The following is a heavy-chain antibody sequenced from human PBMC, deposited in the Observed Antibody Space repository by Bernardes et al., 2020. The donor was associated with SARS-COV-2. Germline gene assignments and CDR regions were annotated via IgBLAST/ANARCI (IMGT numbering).Heavy chain of an antibody. CDR1: GGSIGSSSYF. CDR3: GRHTNYDFDTRTSGGDN. V-gene: IGHV4-39*01. J-gene: IGHJ4*02. CDR2: IYSSGST. Sequence: SETLSLTCIVSGGSIGSSSYFWGWIRRPPGKGLELIWSIYSSGSTSYSPSLKSRVTISVDTSKNQFSLNLSTVTAADTAVYYCGRHTNYDFDTRTSGGDNWSQGTLVTVSS. D-gene: IGHD3-16*01.